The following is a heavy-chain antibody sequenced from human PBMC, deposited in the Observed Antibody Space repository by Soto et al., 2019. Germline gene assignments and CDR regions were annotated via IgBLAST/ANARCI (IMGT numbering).Heavy chain of an antibody. V-gene: IGHV4-4*02. CDR2: IYYSGST. Sequence: SETLSLTCAVSGGSISSSNWWSWVRQPPGKGLEWIGEIYYSGSTYYNPSLKSRVTISVDTSKNQFSLKLSSVTAADTAVYYCARDLGDHSFDYWGQGTLVTVSS. CDR3: ARDLGDHSFDY. CDR1: GGSISSSNW. J-gene: IGHJ4*02. D-gene: IGHD2-21*02.